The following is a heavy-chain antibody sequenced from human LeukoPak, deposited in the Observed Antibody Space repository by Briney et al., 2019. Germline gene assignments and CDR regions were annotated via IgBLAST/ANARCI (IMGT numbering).Heavy chain of an antibody. V-gene: IGHV4-34*01. CDR2: INHSGST. J-gene: IGHJ6*03. CDR3: ARGGWWLPTYYMDV. Sequence: SETLSLTCAVYGGSFSGYYWSWLRQPPGKGLEWIGEINHSGSTNYNPSLKSRVTISVDTSKNQSSLKLSSVTAADTAVYYCARGGWWLPTYYMDVWGKGTTVTVSS. CDR1: GGSFSGYY. D-gene: IGHD2-15*01.